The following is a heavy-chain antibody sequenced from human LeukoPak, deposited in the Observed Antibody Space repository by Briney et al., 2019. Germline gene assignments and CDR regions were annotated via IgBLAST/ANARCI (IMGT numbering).Heavy chain of an antibody. CDR1: GFTFSSYG. Sequence: PGRSLRLSCVASGFTFSSYGMHWVRQAPGKGLEWVAVISYDGSNKYYADSVKGRFTISRDNSRNTLYLQMNSLRAEDTAVYYCANTYGDYDSFDYWGQGTLVTVSS. V-gene: IGHV3-30*18. CDR2: ISYDGSNK. D-gene: IGHD4-17*01. CDR3: ANTYGDYDSFDY. J-gene: IGHJ4*02.